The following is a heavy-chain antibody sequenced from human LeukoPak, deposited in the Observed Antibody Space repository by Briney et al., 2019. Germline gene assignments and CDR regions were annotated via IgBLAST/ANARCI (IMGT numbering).Heavy chain of an antibody. CDR3: ARGGYSSTWLYAFDI. D-gene: IGHD6-13*01. CDR1: GFTFSDYS. J-gene: IGHJ3*02. Sequence: GGSLRLSCAASGFTFSDYSMNWVRQAPGKGLEWVSSISSSSSYIYYADSVKGRFTISRDNAKNSLYLQMNSLRAEDTALYYCARGGYSSTWLYAFDIRGQGTMVTVSS. V-gene: IGHV3-21*01. CDR2: ISSSSSYI.